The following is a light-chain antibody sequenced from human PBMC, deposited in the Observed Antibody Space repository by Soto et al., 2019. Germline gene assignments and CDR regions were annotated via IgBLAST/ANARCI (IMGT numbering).Light chain of an antibody. CDR1: QGISSY. Sequence: AIRMTQSPSSFSASTGGRVTITCRASQGISSYLAWYQQKPGKAPKLLIYAASTLQSGVPSRFSGSASGTDFTLTISRLQAEDFATYYCQQYYSYPTFGQGTRLEIK. CDR2: AAS. CDR3: QQYYSYPT. V-gene: IGKV1-8*01. J-gene: IGKJ5*01.